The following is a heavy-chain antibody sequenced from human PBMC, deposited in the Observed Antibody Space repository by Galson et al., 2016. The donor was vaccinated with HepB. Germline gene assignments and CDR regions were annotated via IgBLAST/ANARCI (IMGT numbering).Heavy chain of an antibody. CDR3: VRGRVH. CDR2: IIPMYGLP. D-gene: IGHD3-10*01. CDR1: GGSFRNYA. J-gene: IGHJ4*02. V-gene: IGHV1-69*13. Sequence: SVKVSCKASGGSFRNYAISWLRQAPGQGLKWMGGIIPMYGLPNYAQRFQGRVTITADESTNTAYMELSSLTSEDTAVYYCVRGRVHWGQGTLVTVSS.